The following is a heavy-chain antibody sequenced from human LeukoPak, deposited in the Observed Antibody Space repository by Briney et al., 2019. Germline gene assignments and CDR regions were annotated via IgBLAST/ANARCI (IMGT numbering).Heavy chain of an antibody. V-gene: IGHV1-18*01. D-gene: IGHD2-2*01. CDR2: ISAYNGNT. Sequence: ASVKVSFKSSGYTFTSYGISWVRQAPGQGLEWMGWISAYNGNTNYAQKLQGRATMTTDTSTSTAYMELRSLRSDDTAVYYCARDRRRYCSSTSCYGDPGYFDYWGQGTLVTVSS. J-gene: IGHJ4*02. CDR3: ARDRRRYCSSTSCYGDPGYFDY. CDR1: GYTFTSYG.